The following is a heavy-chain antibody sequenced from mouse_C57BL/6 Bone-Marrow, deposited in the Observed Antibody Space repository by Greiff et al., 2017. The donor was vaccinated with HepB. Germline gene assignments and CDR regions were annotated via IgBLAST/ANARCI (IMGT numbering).Heavy chain of an antibody. V-gene: IGHV1-76*01. CDR3: ARDSSGYWAMDY. CDR1: GYTFTDYY. CDR2: IYPGSGNT. J-gene: IGHJ4*01. D-gene: IGHD3-2*02. Sequence: QVHVKQSGAELVRPGASVKLSCKASGYTFTDYYINWVKQRPGQGLEWIARIYPGSGNTYYNEKFKGKATLTAEKSSSTAYMQLSSLTSEDSAVYFCARDSSGYWAMDYWGQGTSVTVSS.